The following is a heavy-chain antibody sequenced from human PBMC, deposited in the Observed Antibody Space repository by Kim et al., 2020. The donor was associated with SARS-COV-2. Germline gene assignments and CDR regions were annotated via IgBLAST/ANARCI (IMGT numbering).Heavy chain of an antibody. Sequence: GGSLRLSCEVSGLSFSGYWMHWVRQGPGKGLVWVSRINADGSSAYYADSVKGRFTISRDNAKNTLFLQMNSLRAEDTAVYYCAREGGTRDDRAGYDFWG. V-gene: IGHV3-74*01. CDR1: GLSFSGYW. CDR2: INADGSSA. CDR3: AREGGTRDDRAGYDF. J-gene: IGHJ5*01. D-gene: IGHD3-9*01.